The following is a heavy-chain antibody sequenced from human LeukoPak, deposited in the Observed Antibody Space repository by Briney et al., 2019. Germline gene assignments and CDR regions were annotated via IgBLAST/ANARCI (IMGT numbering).Heavy chain of an antibody. D-gene: IGHD3-22*01. CDR2: ITGSGAVT. Sequence: GGSLRLSCAASGFIFRNYMLIWVRQAPERGLQWVSAITGSGAVTYYEDSVKGRFTISRDNSKNTLYLQMNSLRVEDTALYYCARTLGSGYYLWGSFDYWGQGTLVTVSS. J-gene: IGHJ4*02. CDR1: GFIFRNYM. V-gene: IGHV3-23*01. CDR3: ARTLGSGYYLWGSFDY.